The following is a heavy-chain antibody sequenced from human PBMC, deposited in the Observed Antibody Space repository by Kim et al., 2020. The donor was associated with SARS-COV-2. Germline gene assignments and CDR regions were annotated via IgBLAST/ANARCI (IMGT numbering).Heavy chain of an antibody. CDR3: ARDHRYGGPDSDGMDV. Sequence: TFQGRVTMTRDTSISTAYMELSRLRSDDTAVYYCARDHRYGGPDSDGMDVWGQGTTVTVSS. V-gene: IGHV1-2*02. D-gene: IGHD4-17*01. J-gene: IGHJ6*02.